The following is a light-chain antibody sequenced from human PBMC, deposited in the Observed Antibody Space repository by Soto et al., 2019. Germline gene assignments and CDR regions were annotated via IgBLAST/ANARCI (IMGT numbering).Light chain of an antibody. CDR2: KAS. J-gene: IGKJ1*01. CDR3: HQYNTYLWT. CDR1: QSISSW. V-gene: IGKV1-5*03. Sequence: DIQMTQSPSTLSASVGDRVTITCRASQSISSWLAWYQQKPGKAPKLLIYKASTLKSGVPSRFSGSGSGTEFTLTISSLQPDDFATYYCHQYNTYLWTFGQGTKVDI.